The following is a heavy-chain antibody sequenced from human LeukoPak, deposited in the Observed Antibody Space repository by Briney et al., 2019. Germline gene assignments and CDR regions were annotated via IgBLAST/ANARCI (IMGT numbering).Heavy chain of an antibody. CDR1: GFNFEDYA. CDR2: IASKAYGGTE. D-gene: IGHD3-10*01. J-gene: IGHJ4*02. V-gene: IGHV3-49*04. Sequence: GRSLRLSCATSGFNFEDYAMNWVRQAPGKGLEWVGLIASKAYGGTEDFAASVKGRFSISRDDSKAIAYLQMNSLKIEDTGVYFCTAEVVRGGSYWGGEYWGQGTLVVVSS. CDR3: TAEVVRGGSYWGGEY.